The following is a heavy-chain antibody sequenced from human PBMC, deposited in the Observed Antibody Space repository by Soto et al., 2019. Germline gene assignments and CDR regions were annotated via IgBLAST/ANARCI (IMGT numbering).Heavy chain of an antibody. Sequence: GGSLRLSCAASGFTFSSYSMNWVRQAPGKGLEWVSYISSSSSTIYYADSVKGRFTISRDNAKNSLYLQMNSLRDEDTAVYYCARGGYSYDYYYYGMDVWGQGTTVTVSS. V-gene: IGHV3-48*02. CDR2: ISSSSSTI. D-gene: IGHD5-18*01. J-gene: IGHJ6*02. CDR3: ARGGYSYDYYYYGMDV. CDR1: GFTFSSYS.